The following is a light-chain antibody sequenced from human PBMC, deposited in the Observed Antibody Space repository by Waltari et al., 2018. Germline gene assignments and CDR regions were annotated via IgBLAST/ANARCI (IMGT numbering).Light chain of an antibody. J-gene: IGLJ2*01. CDR1: SPNIGAGYD. V-gene: IGLV1-40*01. CDR2: GNS. Sequence: QSVLPQPPSVSGAPGPRVTISCPGSSPNIGAGYDVHWYQQLPGTAPKLLIYGNSNRPSGVPDRFSGSKSGTSASLAITGLQAEDEADYYCQSYDSSLSGVVFGGGTKLTVL. CDR3: QSYDSSLSGVV.